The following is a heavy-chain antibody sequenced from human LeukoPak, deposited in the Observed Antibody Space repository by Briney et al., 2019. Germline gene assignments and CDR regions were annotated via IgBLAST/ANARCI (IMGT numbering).Heavy chain of an antibody. CDR2: IYHSGGT. CDR1: GYSISSGYY. J-gene: IGHJ4*02. CDR3: ARDGNAL. V-gene: IGHV4-38-2*02. D-gene: IGHD1-1*01. Sequence: SETLSLTCTVSGYSISSGYYWGWIRQPPGKGLEWIGSIYHSGGTYYNPSLKSRVTISIDTSKNQFSLKLRSVTAADTAVYYCARDGNALWGQGTLVTVSS.